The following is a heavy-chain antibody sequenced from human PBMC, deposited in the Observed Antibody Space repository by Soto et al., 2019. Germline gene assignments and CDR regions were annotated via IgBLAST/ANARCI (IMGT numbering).Heavy chain of an antibody. CDR3: AHTQLSTGANAFDV. CDR1: GFSLSTLGAG. Sequence: QITLKESGPTLVKPTQVLTLTCSFSGFSLSTLGAGVGWVRQPPGKALEWLALIYWDDDRQYSPSLKTRLTLTKDTSKNRVVLTLTNMDPVDTGTYFCAHTQLSTGANAFDVWGQGTIVTVSS. CDR2: IYWDDDR. J-gene: IGHJ3*01. D-gene: IGHD3-16*02. V-gene: IGHV2-5*02.